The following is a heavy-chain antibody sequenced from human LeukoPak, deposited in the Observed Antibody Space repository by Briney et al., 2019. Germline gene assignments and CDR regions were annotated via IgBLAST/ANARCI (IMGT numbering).Heavy chain of an antibody. CDR1: EFTFNRYW. J-gene: IGHJ4*02. CDR2: IKHDGSEA. Sequence: GGSLRLSCAASEFTFNRYWMSWVRQAPGKGLEWVANIKHDGSEAHYVDSVKGRFTISGDDAKNSLSLQMNSLNVDDTGVYFCTRDALFGSGRTHLDFWSQGTLVSVSS. D-gene: IGHD3-10*01. CDR3: TRDALFGSGRTHLDF. V-gene: IGHV3-7*04.